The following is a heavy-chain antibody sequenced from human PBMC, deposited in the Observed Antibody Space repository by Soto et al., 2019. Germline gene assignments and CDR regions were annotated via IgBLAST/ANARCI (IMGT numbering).Heavy chain of an antibody. CDR1: GGSISSGGYY. CDR2: IFYSGNT. J-gene: IGHJ4*02. D-gene: IGHD3-22*01. CDR3: ARATYYYDSSGYSDRVLDY. Sequence: QVQLQESGPGLVKPSQTLSLTCTVSGGSISSGGYYWSWIRQHPGKGLEWIGYIFYSGNTYYTPSRKSRVTISVDTSKNQFSLKLSSVTAADTAVYYCARATYYYDSSGYSDRVLDYWGQGTLVTVSS. V-gene: IGHV4-31*03.